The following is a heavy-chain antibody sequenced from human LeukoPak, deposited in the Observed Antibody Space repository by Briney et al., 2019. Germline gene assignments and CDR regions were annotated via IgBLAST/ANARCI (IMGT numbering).Heavy chain of an antibody. J-gene: IGHJ4*02. CDR3: ARPAYSNGSNFDY. D-gene: IGHD6-19*01. CDR1: GYSFTSYW. V-gene: IGHV5-51*01. Sequence: GESLKISCKGSGYSFTSYWTGWVRQMPGKGLEWMGIIYPGDSDTRYSPSFQGQVTISADKSISTAYLQWSSLKASDTAMYYCARPAYSNGSNFDYWGQGTLVTVSS. CDR2: IYPGDSDT.